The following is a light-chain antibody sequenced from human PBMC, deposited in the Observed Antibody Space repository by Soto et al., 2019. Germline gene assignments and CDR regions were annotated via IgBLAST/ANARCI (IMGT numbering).Light chain of an antibody. CDR3: CLYAVTFYV. Sequence: QSALTQPRSVSGSPGQSVTISCTGTSSDVGNYDFVSWYQQHPGKAPRLMIFDVSERPSGVPDRFSGSKSVNTASLTISGIQAEDEDDYYCCLYAVTFYVFGTGTKLTVL. V-gene: IGLV2-11*01. J-gene: IGLJ1*01. CDR1: SSDVGNYDF. CDR2: DVS.